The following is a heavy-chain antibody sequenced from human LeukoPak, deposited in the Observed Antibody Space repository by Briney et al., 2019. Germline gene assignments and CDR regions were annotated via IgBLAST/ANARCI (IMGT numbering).Heavy chain of an antibody. J-gene: IGHJ4*02. D-gene: IGHD3-10*01. CDR3: ARAVGVRPAPFDS. Sequence: GGSLRLSCAASGFTFSSYSMNWVRQAPGKGLEWVSSISSSSSYIYYADSVKGRFTISRDNAKNSLYLQMNSLRAEDTAVYYCARAVGVRPAPFDSWGQGTLVTVSS. CDR2: ISSSSSYI. CDR1: GFTFSSYS. V-gene: IGHV3-21*01.